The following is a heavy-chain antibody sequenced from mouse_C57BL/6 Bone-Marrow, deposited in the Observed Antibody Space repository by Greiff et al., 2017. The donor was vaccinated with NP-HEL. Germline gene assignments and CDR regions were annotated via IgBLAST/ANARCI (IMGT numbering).Heavy chain of an antibody. CDR2: FHPYNDDT. V-gene: IGHV1-47*01. CDR1: GYTFTTYP. Sequence: QVQLKQSGAELVKPGASVKMSCKASGYTFTTYPIEWVKQNHGKSLEWIGNFHPYNDDTEYNEKFKNKATLTVEKSSSTVYLELSRLTSDDSSVYYCARGGNYWYYIEYWGQGTTLPVSS. CDR3: ARGGNYWYYIEY. J-gene: IGHJ2*01. D-gene: IGHD2-1*01.